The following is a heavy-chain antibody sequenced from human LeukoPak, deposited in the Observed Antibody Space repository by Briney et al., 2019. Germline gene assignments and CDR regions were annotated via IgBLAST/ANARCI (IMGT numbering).Heavy chain of an antibody. D-gene: IGHD3-22*01. V-gene: IGHV4-59*08. Sequence: SGPLSLPCTVSGGSISNYYWSWIRQPPGKGLEWIGYIYYSGSTNYNPSLKSRVTISVDTSKNQFSLKLSSVTAADTAVYYCARHRYYYDSSGYYTLGYYFDYWGQGTLVTVSS. CDR3: ARHRYYYDSSGYYTLGYYFDY. CDR1: GGSISNYY. CDR2: IYYSGST. J-gene: IGHJ4*02.